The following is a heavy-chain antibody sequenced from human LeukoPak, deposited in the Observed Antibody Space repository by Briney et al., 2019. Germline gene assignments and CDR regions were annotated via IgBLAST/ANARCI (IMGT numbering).Heavy chain of an antibody. D-gene: IGHD3-22*01. Sequence: PSETLSLTCTVSGGSITSGGSFWSWLRQEPGKGLEWIGHMYNNGGTKYMPSLSSRVTISRDTSKNQFSLNLSSVTAADTAMYYCARDRSPEGYYDSSHWDYYHGMDVWGQGTTVTVSS. CDR1: GGSITSGGSF. V-gene: IGHV4-31*03. CDR2: MYNNGGT. J-gene: IGHJ6*02. CDR3: ARDRSPEGYYDSSHWDYYHGMDV.